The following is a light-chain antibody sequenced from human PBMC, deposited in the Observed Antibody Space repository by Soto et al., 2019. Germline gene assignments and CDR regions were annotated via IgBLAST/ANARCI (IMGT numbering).Light chain of an antibody. CDR2: KDS. V-gene: IGLV3-25*03. J-gene: IGLJ2*01. Sequence: SYELTQPPSVSVSPGQTARITCSGDALPKQYAYWYQQKPVQAPVLVIYKDSERPSGIPERFSGASSGTTVTLTISGVQAEDEADYYCQSADSSGTYVVFGGGTKVTVL. CDR3: QSADSSGTYVV. CDR1: ALPKQY.